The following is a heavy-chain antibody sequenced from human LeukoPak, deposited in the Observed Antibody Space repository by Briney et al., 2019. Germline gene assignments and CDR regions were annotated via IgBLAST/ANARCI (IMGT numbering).Heavy chain of an antibody. Sequence: SETLSLTCSVSGGSISSSAYHWSWFRQPPGKGLEWIGFIYYSGSTYYNPSLKSRITISLDKSKNQFSLRLNSVTAADTAVYYCARDSGSGSYYNGFDYWGQGTLVTVSS. D-gene: IGHD3-10*01. CDR2: IYYSGST. CDR3: ARDSGSGSYYNGFDY. V-gene: IGHV4-30-4*08. J-gene: IGHJ4*02. CDR1: GGSISSSAYH.